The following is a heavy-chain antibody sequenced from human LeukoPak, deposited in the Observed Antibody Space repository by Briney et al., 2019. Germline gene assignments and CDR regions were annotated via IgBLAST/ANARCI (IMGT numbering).Heavy chain of an antibody. D-gene: IGHD4-11*01. CDR1: GFTFSSYG. CDR3: AREMTSEAFDY. V-gene: IGHV3-33*01. J-gene: IGHJ4*02. CDR2: IWYDGSNK. Sequence: PGRSLRLSCAASGFTFSSYGMHWVRQAPGKGLEWVGVIWYDGSNKYYADSVKGRFTISRDNSKNTLYLQMNSLRAEDTAVYYCAREMTSEAFDYWGQGTLVTVSS.